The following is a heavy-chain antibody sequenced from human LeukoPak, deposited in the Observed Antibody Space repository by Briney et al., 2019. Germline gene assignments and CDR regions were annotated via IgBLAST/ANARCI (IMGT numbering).Heavy chain of an antibody. V-gene: IGHV3-23*01. D-gene: IGHD2-15*01. CDR2: ISGSGGST. Sequence: GGSLRLSCAASGFTFSSYAMRWVRQAPGKGLEWVSAISGSGGSTYYADSVKGRFTISRDNSKNTLYLQMNSLRAEDTAVYYCAKRWFPARAIDYWGQGTLVTVSS. J-gene: IGHJ4*02. CDR3: AKRWFPARAIDY. CDR1: GFTFSSYA.